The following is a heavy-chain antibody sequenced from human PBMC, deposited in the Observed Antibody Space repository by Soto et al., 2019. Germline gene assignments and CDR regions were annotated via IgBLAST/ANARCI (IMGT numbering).Heavy chain of an antibody. Sequence: QLHLVQSGAVVKKPGASVTVSCSASGYPVTAYYMHWVRQAPGQGLEWVGGINPATGAAKYKQTFQGRVTMTRATSTSTVLMELSGLTSEATAVFYCARGGGVGVAGSAAFDMWGQGTVVTVSS. CDR3: ARGGGVGVAGSAAFDM. D-gene: IGHD3-3*01. J-gene: IGHJ3*02. CDR1: GYPVTAYY. CDR2: INPATGAA. V-gene: IGHV1-2*02.